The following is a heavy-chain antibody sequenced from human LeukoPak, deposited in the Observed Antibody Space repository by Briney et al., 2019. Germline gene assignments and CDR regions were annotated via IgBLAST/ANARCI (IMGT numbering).Heavy chain of an antibody. V-gene: IGHV3-66*01. D-gene: IGHD3-9*01. CDR3: ARKGSSFDWHLGDYYYGMDV. Sequence: GGSLRLSCAASGFTVSSNYMSWVCQAPGKGLEWVSVIYSGGSTYYADSVKGRFTISRDNSKNTLYLQMNSLRAEDTAVYYCARKGSSFDWHLGDYYYGMDVWGQGTTVTVSS. J-gene: IGHJ6*02. CDR2: IYSGGST. CDR1: GFTVSSNY.